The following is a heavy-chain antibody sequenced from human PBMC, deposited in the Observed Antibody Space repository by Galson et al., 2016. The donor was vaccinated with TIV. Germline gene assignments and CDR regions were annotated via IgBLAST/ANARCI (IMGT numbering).Heavy chain of an antibody. J-gene: IGHJ6*02. CDR1: GLSVSDNY. Sequence: LRLSCAASGLSVSDNYMTWVRQAPGKGLEWVALIDSDGSTIHADSVNGRFTVSRDNSKNMVYLQMNSLRPEDTAVYFCARERRHCGNECFLRYYYGMDAWGQGTTVTVSS. CDR2: IDSDGST. CDR3: ARERRHCGNECFLRYYYGMDA. D-gene: IGHD2-21*01. V-gene: IGHV3-66*02.